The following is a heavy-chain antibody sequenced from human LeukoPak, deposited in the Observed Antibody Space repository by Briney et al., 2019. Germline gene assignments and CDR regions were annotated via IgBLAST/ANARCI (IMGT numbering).Heavy chain of an antibody. V-gene: IGHV3-21*01. J-gene: IGHJ4*02. CDR2: ISSSSTYI. Sequence: PGGSLRLSCAASGFTSSTYSMNWVRQAPGQGLEWVSSISSSSTYIYYADSVKGRFTISRDNSKNSLYLQMNNLRAEDTAVYYCARWDRFHGVWGQGTLVTVSS. CDR1: GFTSSTYS. CDR3: ARWDRFHGV. D-gene: IGHD1-14*01.